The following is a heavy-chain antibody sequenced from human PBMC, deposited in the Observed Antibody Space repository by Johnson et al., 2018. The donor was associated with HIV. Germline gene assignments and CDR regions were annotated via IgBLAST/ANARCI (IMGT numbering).Heavy chain of an antibody. D-gene: IGHD1-26*01. Sequence: QVQLVESGGGVVQPGGSLRLSCAGSGFTFSSYGMHWVRQAPGKGLEWVSGINWNGGSTGYADSVKGRFTISRDNSENTVYLQMNSLRAEDTAVYYCASGLGIVGATRSAFDIWGQGTMVTVSS. V-gene: IGHV3-NL1*01. CDR3: ASGLGIVGATRSAFDI. CDR1: GFTFSSYG. J-gene: IGHJ3*02. CDR2: INWNGGST.